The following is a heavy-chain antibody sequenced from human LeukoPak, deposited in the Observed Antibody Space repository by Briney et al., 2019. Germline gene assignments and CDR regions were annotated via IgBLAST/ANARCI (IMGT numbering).Heavy chain of an antibody. V-gene: IGHV1-69*13. CDR2: IIPIFGTV. CDR1: GGTFSSYA. J-gene: IGHJ4*02. Sequence: SVKVSCKASGGTFSSYAISWVRQAPGQGLEWMGGIIPIFGTVNYAQKFQGRVTITADESTSTAYMELSSLRSEDTAVYYCARDYLKVVVAGTAPSAGHMDYWGQGTLVTVSS. CDR3: ARDYLKVVVAGTAPSAGHMDY. D-gene: IGHD2-15*01.